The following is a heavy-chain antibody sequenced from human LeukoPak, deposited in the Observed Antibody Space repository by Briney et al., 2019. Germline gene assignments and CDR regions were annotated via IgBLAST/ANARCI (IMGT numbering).Heavy chain of an antibody. CDR2: SHYSGTT. J-gene: IGHJ4*02. CDR1: AGSISSSSYY. D-gene: IGHD2-2*01. V-gene: IGHV4-39*07. CDR3: ARVVRAGIYSDS. Sequence: SETLSLTCTVSAGSISSSSYYLGWIRQPPGREMEWIGSSHYSGTTYYTPSLTSRVTISADTSKSQFSLRLSSVTAADTAVYYCARVVRAGIYSDSWGQGTLVTVSS.